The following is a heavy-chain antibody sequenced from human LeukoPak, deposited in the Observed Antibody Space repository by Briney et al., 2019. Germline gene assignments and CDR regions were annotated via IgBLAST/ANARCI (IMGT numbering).Heavy chain of an antibody. D-gene: IGHD2-2*01. J-gene: IGHJ6*02. CDR3: AKDREGNECSSTSCYWVVDCYYGMDV. V-gene: IGHV3-30*02. CDR2: IRYDGSNK. Sequence: GGSLRLSCAASGFTFSSYGMHWVRQAPGKGLEWVAFIRYDGSNKYYADSVKGRFTISRDNFKNTLYLQMNSLRAEDTAVYYCAKDREGNECSSTSCYWVVDCYYGMDVWGQGTTVTVSS. CDR1: GFTFSSYG.